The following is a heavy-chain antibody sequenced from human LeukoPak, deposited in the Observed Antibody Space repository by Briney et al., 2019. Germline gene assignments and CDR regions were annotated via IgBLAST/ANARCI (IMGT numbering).Heavy chain of an antibody. V-gene: IGHV3-33*01. CDR3: ARDRGAAAAFLDY. CDR2: IWYDGSDK. D-gene: IGHD6-13*01. J-gene: IGHJ4*02. Sequence: PGGSLRLSCAASGFTFRSYGMHWVRQAPGKGLEWVAVIWYDGSDKYYADSVKGRFTISRDNSKNTLYLQMNSLRAEDTAVYYCARDRGAAAAFLDYWGQGTLVTVSS. CDR1: GFTFRSYG.